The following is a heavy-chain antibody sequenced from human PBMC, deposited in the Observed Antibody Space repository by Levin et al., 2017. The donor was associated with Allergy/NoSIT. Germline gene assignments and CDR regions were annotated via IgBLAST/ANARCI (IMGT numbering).Heavy chain of an antibody. CDR1: GFSFSTYW. CDR2: INSDGSGT. D-gene: IGHD3-16*01. J-gene: IGHJ5*02. CDR3: VRDPGGGGADP. V-gene: IGHV3-74*01. Sequence: GESLKISCAASGFSFSTYWMQWVRQTPGKGLVWVSRINSDGSGTSYADSVKGRFTISRDNAKNTLYLQMHSLRAEDTAVYYCVRDPGGGGADPWGQGTLVTVSS.